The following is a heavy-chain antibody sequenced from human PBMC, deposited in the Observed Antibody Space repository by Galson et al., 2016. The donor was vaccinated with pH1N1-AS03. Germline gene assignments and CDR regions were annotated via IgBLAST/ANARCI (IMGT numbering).Heavy chain of an antibody. CDR3: ARETIRAGEFDL. V-gene: IGHV3-23*01. D-gene: IGHD1-26*01. CDR1: GFTFSNFA. J-gene: IGHJ3*01. Sequence: SLRLSCAASGFTFSNFAMSWVRQGPGEGLEWVSAISGDGDVTYYADSMKGRFTISRDSLQNTLDLQMKSLSAEDSAVYFCARETIRAGEFDLWGRGTVVTVSS. CDR2: ISGDGDVT.